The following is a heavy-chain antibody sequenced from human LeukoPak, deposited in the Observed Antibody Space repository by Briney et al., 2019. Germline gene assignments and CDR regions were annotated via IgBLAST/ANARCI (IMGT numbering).Heavy chain of an antibody. D-gene: IGHD6-19*01. CDR3: AREWGRIAVAGGPGY. V-gene: IGHV3-30*12. CDR1: GFTFSSHG. Sequence: PGRSLRLSCVVSGFTFSSHGMHWVRQAPGKGLEWVAWVAVIANGGSEVAYADSVKGRFTISRDNSGNTLFLHMTSLRVEDTAVYYCAREWGRIAVAGGPGYWGQGALVTVSS. J-gene: IGHJ4*02. CDR2: IANGGSEV.